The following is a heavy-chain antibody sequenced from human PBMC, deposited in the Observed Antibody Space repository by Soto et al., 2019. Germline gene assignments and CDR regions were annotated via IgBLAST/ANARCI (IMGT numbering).Heavy chain of an antibody. CDR3: ARPEPSSWYFADAFDI. J-gene: IGHJ3*02. CDR1: GFTFSSYS. V-gene: IGHV3-48*02. D-gene: IGHD6-13*01. Sequence: GGSLRLSCAASGFTFSSYSMNWVRQAPGKGLEWVSYISSSSSTIYYADSVKGRFTISRDNAKNSLYLQMNSLRDEDTAVYYCARPEPSSWYFADAFDIWAKGQWSPSPQ. CDR2: ISSSSSTI.